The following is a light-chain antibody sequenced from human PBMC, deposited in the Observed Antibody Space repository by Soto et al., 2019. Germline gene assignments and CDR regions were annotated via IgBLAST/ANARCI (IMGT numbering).Light chain of an antibody. CDR3: QKYNSAPVP. J-gene: IGKJ2*01. CDR2: AAS. CDR1: QDISNY. V-gene: IGKV1-27*01. Sequence: IQMTQSPSALSASVGDRVTITCRASQDISNYLAWYQQKPGKAPKLLIYAASTLQSGVPSRFSGSGSGTYFTLTISSLQPEDFATYYCQKYNSAPVPFGQGTKLEIK.